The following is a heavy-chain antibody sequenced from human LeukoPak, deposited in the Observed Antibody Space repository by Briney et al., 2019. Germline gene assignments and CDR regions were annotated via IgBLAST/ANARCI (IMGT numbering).Heavy chain of an antibody. CDR2: ISSSGSTI. CDR1: GFTFSDYY. CDR3: AKSTQWLAQNDY. V-gene: IGHV3-11*01. D-gene: IGHD6-19*01. Sequence: PGGSLRLSCAASGFTFSDYYMSWIRQAPGKGLEWVSYISSSGSTIYYADSVKGRFTISRDNAKNSLYLQMNSLRAEDTAVYYCAKSTQWLAQNDYWGQGTLVTVSS. J-gene: IGHJ4*02.